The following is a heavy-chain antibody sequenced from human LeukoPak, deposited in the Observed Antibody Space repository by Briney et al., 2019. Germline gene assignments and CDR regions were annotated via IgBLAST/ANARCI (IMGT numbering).Heavy chain of an antibody. CDR2: IYTSGST. Sequence: KPSETLSLTCTVSGGSISSYYWSWIWQPAGKGLEWIGRIYTSGSTNYNPSLKSRVTMSVDTSKNQFSLKLSSVTAADTAVYYCAREGKRWLQSDRWFDPWGQGTLVTVSS. V-gene: IGHV4-4*07. CDR3: AREGKRWLQSDRWFDP. J-gene: IGHJ5*02. D-gene: IGHD5-24*01. CDR1: GGSISSYY.